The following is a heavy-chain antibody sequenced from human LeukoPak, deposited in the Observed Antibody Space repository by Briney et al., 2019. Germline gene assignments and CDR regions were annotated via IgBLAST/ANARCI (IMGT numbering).Heavy chain of an antibody. J-gene: IGHJ6*03. CDR2: IKQDGSER. V-gene: IGHV3-7*01. CDR1: GFTFRSFW. Sequence: PGGSLRLSCAASGFTFRSFWMSWVRQAPGKGLECVANIKQDGSERYYMDSVKGRFTISRDNAKNSLYLRLSSLRAEDTAVYYCAREPYYYYYFMDVWGKGTTVTVSS. CDR3: AREPYYYYYFMDV.